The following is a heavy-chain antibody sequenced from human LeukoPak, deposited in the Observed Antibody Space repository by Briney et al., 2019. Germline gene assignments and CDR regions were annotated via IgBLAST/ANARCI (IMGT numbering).Heavy chain of an antibody. V-gene: IGHV1-69*02. CDR2: IIPILGIA. J-gene: IGHJ5*02. CDR1: GGTFSSYT. D-gene: IGHD2-2*01. Sequence: SVKVSCKASGGTFSSYTISWVRQAPGQGLEWMGRIIPILGIANYAQKFQGRVTITADKSTSTAYMELSSLRSEDTAVYYCARGSPLGYCSSTSCYSAGHNWFDPWGQGTLVTVSS. CDR3: ARGSPLGYCSSTSCYSAGHNWFDP.